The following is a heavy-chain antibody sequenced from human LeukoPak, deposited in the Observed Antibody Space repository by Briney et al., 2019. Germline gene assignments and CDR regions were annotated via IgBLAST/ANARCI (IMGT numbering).Heavy chain of an antibody. J-gene: IGHJ5*02. V-gene: IGHV4-31*03. CDR3: ARGSLYSSSWAFQGWNWFDP. CDR1: GGSISSGGYY. CDR2: IYYSGST. Sequence: SQTLSLTCTVSGGSISSGGYYWSWIRQHPGKGLEWIGYIYYSGSTYYNPSLKSRVTISVDTSKNQFSLKLSSVTAADTAVYYCARGSLYSSSWAFQGWNWFDPWGQGTLVTVSS. D-gene: IGHD6-13*01.